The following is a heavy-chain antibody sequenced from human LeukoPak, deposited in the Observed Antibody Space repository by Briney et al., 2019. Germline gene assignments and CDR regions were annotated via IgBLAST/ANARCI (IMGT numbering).Heavy chain of an antibody. CDR1: GYTFTGYY. D-gene: IGHD3-3*01. V-gene: IGHV1-2*02. J-gene: IGHJ4*02. Sequence: ASVKVSCKASGYTFTGYYMHWVRQAPGQGLEWMGWINPNSGGTNYAQKFQGRVTMTRDTSISTAYMELSRLRSDDTAVYYCARGRVLRFLEWAGSFDYWGQGTPVTVSS. CDR3: ARGRVLRFLEWAGSFDY. CDR2: INPNSGGT.